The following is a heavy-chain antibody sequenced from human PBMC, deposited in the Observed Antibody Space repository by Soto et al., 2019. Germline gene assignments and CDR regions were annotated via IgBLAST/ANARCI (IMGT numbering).Heavy chain of an antibody. CDR2: VNPSGGHT. CDR3: ARGGHVVVVTAALVY. CDR1: GDTFTDYY. J-gene: IGHJ4*02. Sequence: QVQLVQSGAEVKKPGASVKVSCKASGDTFTDYYIHWVRQDPGQGLEWMGTVNPSGGHTTYAQHFLGRMTMTRDTSTSTLYMELTSLTSEDTAVYYCARGGHVVVVTAALVYWGQGTLVTVSS. V-gene: IGHV1-46*01. D-gene: IGHD2-21*02.